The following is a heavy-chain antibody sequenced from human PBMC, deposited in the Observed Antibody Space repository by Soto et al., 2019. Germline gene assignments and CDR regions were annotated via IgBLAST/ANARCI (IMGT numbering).Heavy chain of an antibody. V-gene: IGHV5-10-1*01. J-gene: IGHJ3*02. CDR1: GYSFTSYW. Sequence: GESLKISCKGSGYSFTSYWISWVRQMPGKGLERMGRIDPSESYTNYSPSFQGHVTISADKSISTAYLQRSRLKASDTAMYNSETHRKVETATIAVIDGFDTWGKGTMVT. D-gene: IGHD5-12*01. CDR2: IDPSESYT. CDR3: ETHRKVETATIAVIDGFDT.